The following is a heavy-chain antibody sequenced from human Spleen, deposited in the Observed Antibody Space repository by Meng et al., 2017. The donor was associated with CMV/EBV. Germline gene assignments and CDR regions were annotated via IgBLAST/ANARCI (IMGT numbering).Heavy chain of an antibody. D-gene: IGHD3-10*01. V-gene: IGHV3-30*02. CDR1: GFTFTNYG. J-gene: IGHJ6*02. Sequence: GESLKISCAASGFTFTNYGMHWVRQAPGKGLEWVAFIHYDGNDKSYADSLKGRFTISRDNSKNTLYLQMNSLRTEDTAVYYCAQRRTREFPHREDGMDVWGQGTTVTVSS. CDR2: IHYDGNDK. CDR3: AQRRTREFPHREDGMDV.